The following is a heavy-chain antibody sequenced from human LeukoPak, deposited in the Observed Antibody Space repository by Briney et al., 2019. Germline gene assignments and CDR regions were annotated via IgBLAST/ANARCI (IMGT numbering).Heavy chain of an antibody. J-gene: IGHJ4*02. CDR3: ARVRYRLAETYIDY. Sequence: ASVKVSCKASGYTFTSYHMHWVRQAPGQGLEWMGWINPNSGDTNYAQKFQGRVTMTRETSVSTAYMELSRLRSDDTAVYYCARVRYRLAETYIDYWGQGTLVTVSS. D-gene: IGHD3-16*01. CDR2: INPNSGDT. CDR1: GYTFTSYH. V-gene: IGHV1-2*02.